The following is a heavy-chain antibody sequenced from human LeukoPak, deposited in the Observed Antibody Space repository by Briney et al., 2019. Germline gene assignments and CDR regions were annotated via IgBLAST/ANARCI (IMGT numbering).Heavy chain of an antibody. V-gene: IGHV3-21*01. CDR2: ISSSSSYI. J-gene: IGHJ4*02. Sequence: GGSLRLSCAASGFTFGSYSMHCVRQAPGKGPEWVSSISSSSSYIYYADSVKGRFTISRDNAKNSLYLQMNSLRAEDTAVYYRARDQFNYYDSSGYPIDYWGQGTLVTVSS. D-gene: IGHD3-22*01. CDR1: GFTFGSYS. CDR3: ARDQFNYYDSSGYPIDY.